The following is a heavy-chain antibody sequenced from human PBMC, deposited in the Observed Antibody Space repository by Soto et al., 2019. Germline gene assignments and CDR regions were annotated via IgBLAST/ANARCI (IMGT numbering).Heavy chain of an antibody. V-gene: IGHV6-1*01. J-gene: IGHJ6*02. CDR3: ARDANITIFGVVDYYGMDV. CDR2: TYYRSKWYN. D-gene: IGHD3-3*01. CDR1: GDSVSSNSAA. Sequence: SQTLSLTCAIPGDSVSSNSAAWNWIRQSPSRGLEWLGRTYYRSKWYNDYAVSVKSRITINPDTSKNQFSLQLNSVTPEDTAVYYCARDANITIFGVVDYYGMDVWGQGTTVTVSS.